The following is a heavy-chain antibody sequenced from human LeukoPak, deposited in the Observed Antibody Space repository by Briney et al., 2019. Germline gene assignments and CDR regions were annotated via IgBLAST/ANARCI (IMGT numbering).Heavy chain of an antibody. J-gene: IGHJ4*02. Sequence: GESLKISCKGSGYTFSSYWIGWVRQMPGKGLEWMGIIYPGDSDTRYSPSLQGQVTLSVDTSIGTAYLQWSSLKASDTAIYYCARQNDFRLDYWGQGTLVTVPS. CDR3: ARQNDFRLDY. D-gene: IGHD3-3*01. CDR2: IYPGDSDT. CDR1: GYTFSSYW. V-gene: IGHV5-51*01.